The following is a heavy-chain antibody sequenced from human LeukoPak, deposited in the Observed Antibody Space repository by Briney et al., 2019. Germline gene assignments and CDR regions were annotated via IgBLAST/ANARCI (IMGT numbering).Heavy chain of an antibody. D-gene: IGHD3-10*01. V-gene: IGHV4-4*07. Sequence: SEILSLTCTDSGGSISSYYWSWIRQPAGKGLEWIGRIYTSGSTNYNPSLKSRVTMSVDTSKNQFSLKLSSVTAADTAVYYCARASDPGSGSYYQDYWGQGTLVTVSS. CDR1: GGSISSYY. CDR2: IYTSGST. J-gene: IGHJ4*02. CDR3: ARASDPGSGSYYQDY.